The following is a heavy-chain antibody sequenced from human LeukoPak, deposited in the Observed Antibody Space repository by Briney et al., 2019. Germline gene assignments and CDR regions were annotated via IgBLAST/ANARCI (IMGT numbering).Heavy chain of an antibody. J-gene: IGHJ3*02. V-gene: IGHV3-53*01. CDR3: TRVACLGGYSQAFDI. Sequence: GGSLRLSCAASGFTVSSNYMSWVRQAPGKGLEWVSVVYSGGYTHYPDSVMGRFTISRDNSRNTLYLQMNSLRVEDSAVYYCTRVACLGGYSQAFDIWGQGTMVTVSS. CDR1: GFTVSSNY. D-gene: IGHD3-22*01. CDR2: VYSGGYT.